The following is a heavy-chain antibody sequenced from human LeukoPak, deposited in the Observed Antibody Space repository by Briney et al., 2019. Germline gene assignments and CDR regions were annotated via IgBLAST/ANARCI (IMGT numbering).Heavy chain of an antibody. V-gene: IGHV3-15*01. Sequence: GGSLRLSCAASGFTFSNAWMSWVRQAPGKGLEWVGRIKSKTDGGTTDYAAPVKGRFTISRDDSKYALYLQMNSLNTEDTAVYYCTTIAAAGYTDYWGQGTLVTVSS. CDR3: TTIAAAGYTDY. D-gene: IGHD6-13*01. CDR2: IKSKTDGGTT. J-gene: IGHJ4*02. CDR1: GFTFSNAW.